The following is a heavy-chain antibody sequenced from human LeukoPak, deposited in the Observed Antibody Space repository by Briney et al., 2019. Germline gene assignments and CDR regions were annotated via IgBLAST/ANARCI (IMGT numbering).Heavy chain of an antibody. CDR1: GFTFSSYA. J-gene: IGHJ4*02. D-gene: IGHD3-3*01. V-gene: IGHV3-23*01. CDR2: ISGSGGST. CDR3: ARRSGYYSLDY. Sequence: GGSLRLSCAASGFTFSSYAMSWVRQAPGKGLEWVSAISGSGGSTYYADSVKGRFTISRDDSKNTLYLQMNSLRAEDTAVYYCARRSGYYSLDYWGQGTLVTVSS.